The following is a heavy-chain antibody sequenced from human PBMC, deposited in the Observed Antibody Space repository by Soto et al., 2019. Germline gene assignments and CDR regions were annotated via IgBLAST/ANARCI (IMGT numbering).Heavy chain of an antibody. CDR1: GDSVSSNSAA. J-gene: IGHJ6*02. CDR2: TYYRSKWYN. D-gene: IGHD6-13*01. CDR3: AREHIAAAGTILYYYYYGMDV. V-gene: IGHV6-1*01. Sequence: QVQLQQSGPGLVKPSQTLSLTCAISGDSVSSNSAAWNWIRQSPSRGLEWLGRTYYRSKWYNDYAVSVKSRITLNPATSKNQVSLQLNSVTPEDTAVYYCAREHIAAAGTILYYYYYGMDVWGQGTTVTVSS.